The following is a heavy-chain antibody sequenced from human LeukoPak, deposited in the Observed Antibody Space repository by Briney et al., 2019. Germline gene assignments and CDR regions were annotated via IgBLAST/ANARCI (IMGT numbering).Heavy chain of an antibody. CDR3: ARDGSKSCSGGSCYLDWFDP. CDR2: INQDGSEE. J-gene: IGHJ5*02. V-gene: IGHV3-7*01. D-gene: IGHD2-15*01. CDR1: GFSFSDYW. Sequence: PGGSLRLSCGASGFSFSDYWMTSVRQAPGKGLKWVANINQDGSEEYYVASVKGRFTISRDNAKNSLYLQMTSLRAEDTAVYYCARDGSKSCSGGSCYLDWFDPWGQGTLVTVSS.